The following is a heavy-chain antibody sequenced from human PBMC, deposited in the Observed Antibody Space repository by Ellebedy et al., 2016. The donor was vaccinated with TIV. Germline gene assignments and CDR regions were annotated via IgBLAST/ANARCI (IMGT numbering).Heavy chain of an antibody. D-gene: IGHD6-19*01. CDR2: ISAYNGNT. CDR3: ARETGLGYSSGWYAGYYYGMDV. CDR1: GYTFTSYG. J-gene: IGHJ6*02. V-gene: IGHV1-18*01. Sequence: ASVKVSXXASGYTFTSYGISWVRQAPGQGLEWMGWISAYNGNTNYAQKLQGRVTMTTDTSTSTAYMELRSLRSDDTAVYYCARETGLGYSSGWYAGYYYGMDVWGQGTTVTVSS.